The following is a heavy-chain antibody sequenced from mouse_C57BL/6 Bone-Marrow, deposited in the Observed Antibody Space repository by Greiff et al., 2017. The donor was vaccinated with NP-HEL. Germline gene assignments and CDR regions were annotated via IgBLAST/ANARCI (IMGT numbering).Heavy chain of an antibody. CDR1: GFSLTSYG. CDR2: IWSGGST. Sequence: VKVVESGPGLVQPSQSLSITCTVSGFSLTSYGVHWVRQSPGKGLEWLGVIWSGGSTDYNAAFISRLSISKDNSKSQVFFKMNSLQADDTAIYYCARKIPITTVVANYAMDYWGQGTSVTVSS. V-gene: IGHV2-2*01. J-gene: IGHJ4*01. D-gene: IGHD1-1*01. CDR3: ARKIPITTVVANYAMDY.